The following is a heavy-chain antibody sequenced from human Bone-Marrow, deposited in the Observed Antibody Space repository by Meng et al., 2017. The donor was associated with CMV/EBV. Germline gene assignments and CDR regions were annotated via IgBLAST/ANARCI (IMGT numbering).Heavy chain of an antibody. J-gene: IGHJ6*02. CDR3: ARDRIDWELNYGMDV. CDR1: GYTFTNYY. CDR2: INPNNGGT. Sequence: ASVKVSCKASGYTFTNYYMHWVRQAPGQGLEWMGWINPNNGGTNYAQKFQGRVTMTRDTSISTAYMELSSLRSDDTAVYYCARDRIDWELNYGMDVWGQGTTVTVSS. D-gene: IGHD1-26*01. V-gene: IGHV1-2*02.